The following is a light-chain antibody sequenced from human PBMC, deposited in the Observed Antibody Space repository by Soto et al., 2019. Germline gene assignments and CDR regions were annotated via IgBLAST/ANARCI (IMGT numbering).Light chain of an antibody. CDR1: QTISSL. J-gene: IGKJ2*01. Sequence: DIQMTQSPSTLSASIGDRVTITCRASQTISSLLAWHQQKPGKAPKLLIYKASTLETGVPSRFSGSGSGTEFTLTISSLQPDDFATYYCQQYTSYSPYTFGQGTRLEI. CDR3: QQYTSYSPYT. V-gene: IGKV1-5*03. CDR2: KAS.